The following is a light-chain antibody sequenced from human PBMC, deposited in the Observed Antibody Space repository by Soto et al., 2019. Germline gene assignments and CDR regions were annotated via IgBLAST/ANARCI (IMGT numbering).Light chain of an antibody. CDR1: QGSSNY. CDR3: QQRDSYPIT. CDR2: TAS. V-gene: IGKV1-9*01. J-gene: IGKJ5*01. Sequence: DIQLTQSPAALSAAVGDRVTITCRASQGSSNYLAWYQQKPGKAPNLLIHTASCLQTGVPSRFSGSESGTEFTLTISSLQPEDFAAYYCQQRDSYPITFGQGTRLDIK.